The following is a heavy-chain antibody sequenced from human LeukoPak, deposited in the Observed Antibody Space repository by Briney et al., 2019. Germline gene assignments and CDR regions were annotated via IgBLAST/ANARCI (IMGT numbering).Heavy chain of an antibody. V-gene: IGHV4-34*01. J-gene: IGHJ4*02. Sequence: SETLSLTCAVYSGSFSGYYWSWIRQPPGKGLEWIGEINHGGSTNYNPSLKSRVTISVDTSKNQFSLKLSSVTAADTAVYYCAEWGGNDYWGQGTLVTVSS. CDR3: AEWGGNDY. CDR2: INHGGST. CDR1: SGSFSGYY. D-gene: IGHD1-26*01.